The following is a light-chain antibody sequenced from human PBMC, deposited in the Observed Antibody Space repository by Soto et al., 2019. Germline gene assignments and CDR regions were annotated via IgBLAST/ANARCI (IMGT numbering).Light chain of an antibody. J-gene: IGKJ1*01. CDR3: QQYNNWPPWT. CDR1: QTVTNRY. CDR2: GAS. Sequence: EIVLARSPGTRSLSPREKATLSFRASQTVTNRYLAWYQQKPGQAPRLLIFGASIRDTGIPDRFSGSGSGTDFSLTISRLESADFAVYYCQQYNNWPPWTFGQGTKVDIK. V-gene: IGKV3-20*01.